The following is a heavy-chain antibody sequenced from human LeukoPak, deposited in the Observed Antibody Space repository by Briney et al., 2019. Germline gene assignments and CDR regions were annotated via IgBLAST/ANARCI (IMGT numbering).Heavy chain of an antibody. CDR2: ISYSGST. Sequence: SETLSLTCTVSGGSIISSYYWGWIRQPPGKGLELIGTISYSGSTYDNPSLKSRVTISVDTSKNQFSLKLSSVTAADTAVYYCARSSRRGAITMVRGVANRGAFDIWGQGTMVTVSS. D-gene: IGHD3-10*01. CDR1: GGSIISSYY. CDR3: ARSSRRGAITMVRGVANRGAFDI. J-gene: IGHJ3*02. V-gene: IGHV4-39*01.